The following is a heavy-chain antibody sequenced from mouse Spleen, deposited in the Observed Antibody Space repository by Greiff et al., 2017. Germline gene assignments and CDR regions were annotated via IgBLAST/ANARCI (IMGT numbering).Heavy chain of an antibody. Sequence: DVQLVESGGGLVKPGGSLKLSCAASGFTFSDYGMHWVRQAPEKGLEWVAYISSGSSTIYYADTVKGRFTISRDNAKNTLFLQMTSLRSEDTAMYYCARGGVYDYDEAYAMDYWGQGTSVTVSS. D-gene: IGHD2-4*01. J-gene: IGHJ4*01. V-gene: IGHV5-17*01. CDR1: GFTFSDYG. CDR2: ISSGSSTI. CDR3: ARGGVYDYDEAYAMDY.